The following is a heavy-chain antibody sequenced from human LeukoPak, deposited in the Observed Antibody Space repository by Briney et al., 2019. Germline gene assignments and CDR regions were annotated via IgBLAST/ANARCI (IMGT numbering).Heavy chain of an antibody. Sequence: QPGGSLRLSCAASGFTVGSNYMSWVRPAPGKGLEWVSVIYSDGTTYYADSVKGRFTISRDTSKNTLYLQLTSLGADDTAVYYCARDSPYSDYLIGGAFNIWGQGTMVTVSS. CDR2: IYSDGTT. CDR1: GFTVGSNY. V-gene: IGHV3-53*01. D-gene: IGHD4-11*01. J-gene: IGHJ3*02. CDR3: ARDSPYSDYLIGGAFNI.